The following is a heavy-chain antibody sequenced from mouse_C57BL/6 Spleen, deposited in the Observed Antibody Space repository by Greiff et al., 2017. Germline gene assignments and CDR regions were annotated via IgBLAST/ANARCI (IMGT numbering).Heavy chain of an antibody. V-gene: IGHV5-17*01. J-gene: IGHJ4*01. CDR3: ASNGMVTTNYYAMDY. D-gene: IGHD2-2*01. CDR1: GFTFSDYG. Sequence: EVQVVESGGGLVKPGGSLKLSCAASGFTFSDYGMHWVRQAPEKGLEWVAYISSGSSTIYYADTVKGRFTISRDNAKNTLFLQMTSLRSEDTAMYYCASNGMVTTNYYAMDYWGQGTSVTVSS. CDR2: ISSGSSTI.